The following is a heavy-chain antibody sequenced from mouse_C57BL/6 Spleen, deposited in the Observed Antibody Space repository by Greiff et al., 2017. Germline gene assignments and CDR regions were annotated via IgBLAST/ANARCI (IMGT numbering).Heavy chain of an antibody. CDR1: GYSITSGYY. Sequence: EVKLQESGPGLVKPSQSLSLTCSVTGYSITSGYYWNWIRQFPGNKLEWMGYISYDGSNNYNPSLKNRISITRDTSKNQFFLKLNSVTTEDTATYYCARDLYYDYPYYAMDYWGQGTSVTVSS. CDR3: ARDLYYDYPYYAMDY. J-gene: IGHJ4*01. D-gene: IGHD2-4*01. V-gene: IGHV3-6*01. CDR2: ISYDGSN.